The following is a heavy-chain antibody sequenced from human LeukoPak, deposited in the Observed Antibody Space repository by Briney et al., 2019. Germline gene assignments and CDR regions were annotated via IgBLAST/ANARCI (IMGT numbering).Heavy chain of an antibody. D-gene: IGHD3-22*01. J-gene: IGHJ4*02. CDR1: GGSFSGYY. Sequence: SETLSLTCAVYGGSFSGYYWSWIRQPPGQGLEWIGEINHSGSTNYNPSLKSRVTISLDTSKNQFSLKLSSVTAADTAVYYCARGSSSGYTYWGQGTLVTVSS. CDR2: INHSGST. V-gene: IGHV4-34*01. CDR3: ARGSSSGYTY.